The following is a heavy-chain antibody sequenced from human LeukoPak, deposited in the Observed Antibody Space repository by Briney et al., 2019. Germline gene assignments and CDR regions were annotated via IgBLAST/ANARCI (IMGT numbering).Heavy chain of an antibody. V-gene: IGHV3-11*04. Sequence: GGSLRLSCAASGFNFSDYYMSWIRQAPGKGLEWVSYITNVNAIYQADSVKGRFTISRDNAKKLLYLQMKRLRAEDTAIYYCARTVSGQGEFDPRGQGTLVTVPS. CDR3: ARTVSGQGEFDP. D-gene: IGHD2-15*01. CDR2: ITNVNAI. J-gene: IGHJ5*02. CDR1: GFNFSDYY.